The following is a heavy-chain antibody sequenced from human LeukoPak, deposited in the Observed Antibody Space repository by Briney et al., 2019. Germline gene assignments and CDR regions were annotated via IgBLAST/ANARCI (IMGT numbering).Heavy chain of an antibody. J-gene: IGHJ4*02. D-gene: IGHD6-13*01. CDR3: AQIAGPFDY. CDR2: INHSGST. Sequence: SETLSLTCAVYGGSFSGYYWSWIRQPPGKGLEWIGEINHSGSTNHNPSLKSRVTISVDTSKNQFSLKLSSVTAADTAVYYCAQIAGPFDYWGQGTLVTVSS. CDR1: GGSFSGYY. V-gene: IGHV4-34*01.